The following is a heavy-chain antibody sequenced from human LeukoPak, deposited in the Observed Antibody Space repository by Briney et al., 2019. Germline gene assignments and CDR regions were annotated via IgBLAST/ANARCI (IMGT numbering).Heavy chain of an antibody. D-gene: IGHD3-3*01. CDR2: ISSNGGST. J-gene: IGHJ6*02. V-gene: IGHV3-64*02. CDR3: ARGLRAYYYYSMDV. Sequence: GGSLRLSCAASGFTFSSYAMSWVRQAPGEGLEYVSAISSNGGSTYYADSVKGRFTISRDNSKNTLFLQMGSLRVEDMAVYYCARGLRAYYYYSMDVWGQGTTVTVSS. CDR1: GFTFSSYA.